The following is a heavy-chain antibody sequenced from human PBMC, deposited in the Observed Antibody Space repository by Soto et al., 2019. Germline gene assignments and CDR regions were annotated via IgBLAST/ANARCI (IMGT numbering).Heavy chain of an antibody. J-gene: IGHJ4*02. D-gene: IGHD5-12*01. V-gene: IGHV1-46*01. CDR3: AGGYSGYDYLLVY. CDR2: INPSGGST. CDR1: GYTFTSYY. Sequence: LAEVSWRGSGYTFTSYYMHWVRQAPGQGLEWMGIINPSGGSTSYAQKFQGRVTMTGDTSTSTVYMELSSLGSEDTAVYYCAGGYSGYDYLLVYWGQGTLVTVSS.